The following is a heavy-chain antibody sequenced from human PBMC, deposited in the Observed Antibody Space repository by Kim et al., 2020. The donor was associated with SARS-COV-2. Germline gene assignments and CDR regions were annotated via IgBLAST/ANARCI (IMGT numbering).Heavy chain of an antibody. CDR1: GYTLTELS. D-gene: IGHD2-8*01. CDR3: ATAMLRGFAFDI. CDR2: FDPEDGET. Sequence: ASVKVSCKVSGYTLTELSMHWVRQAPGKGLEWMGGFDPEDGETIYAQKFQGRVTMTEDTSTDTAYMELSSLRSEDTAVYYCATAMLRGFAFDIWGQGTMVTVSS. J-gene: IGHJ3*02. V-gene: IGHV1-24*01.